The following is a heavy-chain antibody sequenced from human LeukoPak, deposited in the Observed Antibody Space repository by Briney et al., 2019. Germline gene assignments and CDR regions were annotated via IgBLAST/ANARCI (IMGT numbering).Heavy chain of an antibody. V-gene: IGHV3-30*02. D-gene: IGHD3-3*01. Sequence: GGSLRLSCAASGFTFSSYGIHWVRQAPGKGLEWMAFIQYDGTNKYYADSVKGRFTISRDNAKNSLYLQMNSLRAEDTAVYYCAKAYKIALFGVVITDYWGQGTLVTVSS. CDR1: GFTFSSYG. CDR2: IQYDGTNK. J-gene: IGHJ4*02. CDR3: AKAYKIALFGVVITDY.